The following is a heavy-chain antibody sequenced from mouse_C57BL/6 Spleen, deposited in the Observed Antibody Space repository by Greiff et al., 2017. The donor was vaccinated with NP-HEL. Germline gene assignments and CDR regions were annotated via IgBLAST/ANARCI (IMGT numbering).Heavy chain of an antibody. D-gene: IGHD4-1*01. Sequence: QVQLKESGPGLVQPSQSLSITCTVSGFSLTSYGVHWVRQSPGKGLEWLGVIWSGGSTDYNAAFISRLSISKDNSKSQVFFKMNSLQADDTAIYYCARLGRGNYYFDYWGQGTTLTVSS. V-gene: IGHV2-2*01. J-gene: IGHJ2*01. CDR1: GFSLTSYG. CDR3: ARLGRGNYYFDY. CDR2: IWSGGST.